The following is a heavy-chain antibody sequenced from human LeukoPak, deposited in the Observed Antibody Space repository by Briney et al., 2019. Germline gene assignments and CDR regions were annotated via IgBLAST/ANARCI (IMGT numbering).Heavy chain of an antibody. V-gene: IGHV4-4*07. CDR3: ARPLRYSNSGPKNDVFDI. J-gene: IGHJ3*02. Sequence: SSETLSLTCTVSGGSISSYYWSWIRQPAGKGLEWIGRIYTSGSTNYNPSLKSRVTMSVDTSKNQFSLKLSSVTAADTAVYYCARPLRYSNSGPKNDVFDIGGKGTMVPV. D-gene: IGHD4-11*01. CDR1: GGSISSYY. CDR2: IYTSGST.